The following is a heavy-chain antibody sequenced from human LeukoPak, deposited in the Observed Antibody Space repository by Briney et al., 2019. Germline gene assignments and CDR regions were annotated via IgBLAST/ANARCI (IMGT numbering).Heavy chain of an antibody. CDR1: GGSISSYY. D-gene: IGHD3-3*01. CDR2: IYTSGST. CDR3: ARVRFLEWVNWFDP. J-gene: IGHJ5*02. V-gene: IGHV4-4*07. Sequence: KSSETLSLTCTVSGGSISSYYWSWIRQPAGKGLEWIGRIYTSGSTNYNPSLKSRVTMSVDTSKNQFSLKLSSVTAADTAVYYCARVRFLEWVNWFDPWDQGTLVTVSS.